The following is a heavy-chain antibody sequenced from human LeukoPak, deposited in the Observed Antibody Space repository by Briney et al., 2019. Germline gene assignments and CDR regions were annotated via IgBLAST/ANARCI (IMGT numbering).Heavy chain of an antibody. V-gene: IGHV1-18*01. CDR3: VRGGSIAAAGLGDY. Sequence: GASVKLSCKASSSTFNSYGISWVRQAPGQGLEWRGWISAYNGNTNYAHKLQGRVTMTRDKSKSTAYMELRSLRSDDTAVYYCVRGGSIAAAGLGDYWGQGTLVTVSS. CDR1: SSTFNSYG. J-gene: IGHJ4*02. CDR2: ISAYNGNT. D-gene: IGHD6-13*01.